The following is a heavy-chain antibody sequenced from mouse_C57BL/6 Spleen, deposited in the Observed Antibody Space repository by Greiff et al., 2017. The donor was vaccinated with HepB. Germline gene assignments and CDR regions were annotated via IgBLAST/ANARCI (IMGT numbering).Heavy chain of an antibody. D-gene: IGHD2-4*01. CDR3: ARGDDYDVRWYFDV. CDR1: GYAFSSSW. V-gene: IGHV1-82*01. CDR2: IYPGDGDT. J-gene: IGHJ1*03. Sequence: VQLQESGPELVKPGASVKISCKASGYAFSSSWMNWVKQRPGKGLEWIGRIYPGDGDTNYNGKFKGKATLTADKSSSTAYMQLSSLTSEDSAVYFGARGDDYDVRWYFDVWGTGTTVTVSS.